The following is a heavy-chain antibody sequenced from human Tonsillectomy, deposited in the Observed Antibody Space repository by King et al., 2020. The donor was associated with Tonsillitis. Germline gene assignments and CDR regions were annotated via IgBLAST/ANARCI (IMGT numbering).Heavy chain of an antibody. D-gene: IGHD2-8*01. Sequence: GQLVQSGAEVKKPGSSVKVSCKASGGTFYSYAISWVRQAPGQGLEWMGGIIPIFGTANYAQKFQGRVTITADGSTRTAYMELSCLRSDATAVYYCARGGMVYAMDNWLDPWGQGTLVTVSS. CDR3: ARGGMVYAMDNWLDP. CDR2: IIPIFGTA. CDR1: GGTFYSYA. J-gene: IGHJ5*02. V-gene: IGHV1-69*12.